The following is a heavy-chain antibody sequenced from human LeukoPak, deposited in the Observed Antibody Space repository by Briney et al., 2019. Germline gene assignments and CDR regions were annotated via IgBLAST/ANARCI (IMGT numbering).Heavy chain of an antibody. CDR2: ISSDGWST. CDR1: GFIFSSHW. D-gene: IGHD2-21*01. Sequence: GGSLRFSCAASGFIFSSHWMHWVRQAPGKGLVWVSRISSDGWSTSYADSVKGRFTASRDNAENTLYLQMNSLRAEDTAVYYCARVSQFPGISSDYWGQGSLVTVSS. CDR3: ARVSQFPGISSDY. V-gene: IGHV3-74*01. J-gene: IGHJ4*02.